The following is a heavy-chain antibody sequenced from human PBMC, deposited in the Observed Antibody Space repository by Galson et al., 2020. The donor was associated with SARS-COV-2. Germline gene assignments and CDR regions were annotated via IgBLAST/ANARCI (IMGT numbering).Heavy chain of an antibody. V-gene: IGHV3-21*01. J-gene: IGHJ4*02. CDR1: GFTFSSYS. CDR3: ARTLYDFWSGYCGY. CDR2: ISSSSSYI. D-gene: IGHD3-3*01. Sequence: GGSLRLSCAASGFTFSSYSMNWVRQAPGKGLEWVPSISSSSSYIYYADSVKGRFTISRDNAKNSLYLQMNSLRAEDTAVYYCARTLYDFWSGYCGYWGQGTLVTVSS.